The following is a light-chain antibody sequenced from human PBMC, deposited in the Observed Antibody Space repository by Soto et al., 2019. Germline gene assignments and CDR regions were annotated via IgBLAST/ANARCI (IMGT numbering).Light chain of an antibody. J-gene: IGLJ1*01. Sequence: QSALTQPASVSGSPGHSITISCTGTSSDVGGYNYVSWYQQHPGKAPKLMIYDVSNRPSGVSNRFSGSKSGNTASLTISGLQAEDEADYYCSSYTSSSTSFGTGTKLTVL. CDR3: SSYTSSSTS. CDR1: SSDVGGYNY. V-gene: IGLV2-14*01. CDR2: DVS.